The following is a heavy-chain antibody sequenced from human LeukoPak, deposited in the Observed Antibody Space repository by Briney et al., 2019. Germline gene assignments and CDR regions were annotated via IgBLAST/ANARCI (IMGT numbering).Heavy chain of an antibody. D-gene: IGHD2-21*02. CDR1: GFPFSNHA. CDR2: ISNGNT. J-gene: IGHJ5*02. Sequence: GGSLRLSCAASGFPFSNHAMSWVRQPPGKGLESVAAISNGNTYYADSVRGRFTISRDDSKNMVYLQMNSLRDEDTALYYCVREAGYCASVCLKSNWFDPWGQGNLVTVSS. V-gene: IGHV3-23*01. CDR3: VREAGYCASVCLKSNWFDP.